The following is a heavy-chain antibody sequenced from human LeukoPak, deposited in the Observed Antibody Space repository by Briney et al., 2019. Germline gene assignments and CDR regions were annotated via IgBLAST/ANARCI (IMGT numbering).Heavy chain of an antibody. Sequence: SETLSLTCSVSGDSIALTSYYWAWIRPPPGEGLEWMGSIYFSGTTNYNPSLQSRVTMSVDTSRNQFSLILSSLTATDTAVYYCARQIRYTYDPNWFHPWSQGALVTVSS. CDR3: ARQIRYTYDPNWFHP. CDR1: GDSIALTSYY. J-gene: IGHJ5*02. V-gene: IGHV4-39*01. CDR2: IYFSGTT. D-gene: IGHD2-2*02.